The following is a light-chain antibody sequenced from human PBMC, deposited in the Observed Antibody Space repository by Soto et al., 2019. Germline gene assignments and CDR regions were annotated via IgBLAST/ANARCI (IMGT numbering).Light chain of an antibody. V-gene: IGKV3-20*01. Sequence: IVVTQSPGSLSLKTVDRGTLSFSASQTVSSNFLAWYQQRPAQAPRLLIHGASTRATGITDRFSGSVSGTAFTLIISGLEPEDFAVYYCQQYGTSPATFGQGTKVDI. J-gene: IGKJ1*01. CDR3: QQYGTSPAT. CDR2: GAS. CDR1: QTVSSNF.